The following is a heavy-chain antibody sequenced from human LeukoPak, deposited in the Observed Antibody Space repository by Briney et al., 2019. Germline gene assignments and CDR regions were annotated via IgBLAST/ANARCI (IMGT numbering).Heavy chain of an antibody. Sequence: PSETLSLTCTVSGDSISSYYWSWIRQPPGKGLEWIGYIYYSGSTNYNPSLKSRVTISVDTSKNQFSLKLSSVTAADTAVYYCARGSRSRDNFDYWGQGTLVTVSS. CDR1: GDSISSYY. CDR3: ARGSRSRDNFDY. V-gene: IGHV4-59*01. CDR2: IYYSGST. J-gene: IGHJ4*02.